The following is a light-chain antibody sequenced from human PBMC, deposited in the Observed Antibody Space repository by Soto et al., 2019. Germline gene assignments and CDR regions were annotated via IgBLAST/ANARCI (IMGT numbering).Light chain of an antibody. CDR1: SSDVGGYNY. CDR3: SSDTGSGTPEV. J-gene: IGLJ1*01. CDR2: EVS. V-gene: IGLV2-14*01. Sequence: QSALTQPASVSGSPGQSITISCTGTSSDVGGYNYVSWYQQHPGKAPKLMIYEVSNRPSGVSNRFSGSKSGNTASLTISGLRAEDEADYYCSSDTGSGTPEVFGTGTKLTVL.